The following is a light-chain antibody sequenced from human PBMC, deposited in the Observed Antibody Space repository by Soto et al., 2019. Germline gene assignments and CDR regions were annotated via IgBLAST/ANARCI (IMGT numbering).Light chain of an antibody. V-gene: IGLV1-40*01. CDR1: SSNIGAGYD. J-gene: IGLJ7*01. Sequence: QSVLTQPPSVSGAPGQRVTISCTGSSSNIGAGYDVHWYQQLPGTAPKLLIYGNSTRPSGVPDRFSGSKSGTSASLASTGLQAEDEADYYCQSYDSSLSGAVFGGGTQLTVL. CDR3: QSYDSSLSGAV. CDR2: GNS.